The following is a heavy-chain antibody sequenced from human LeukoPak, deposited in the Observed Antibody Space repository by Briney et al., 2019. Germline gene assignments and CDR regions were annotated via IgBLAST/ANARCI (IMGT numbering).Heavy chain of an antibody. D-gene: IGHD7-27*01. CDR3: ARGWGIKGFDY. Sequence: PSETLSLTCTVSGGSISSSSYYWGWIRQPPGKGLEWIGEINHSGSTNYNPSLKSRVTISVDTSKNQFSLKLSSVTAADTAVYYCARGWGIKGFDYWGQGTLVSVSS. CDR2: INHSGST. V-gene: IGHV4-39*07. J-gene: IGHJ4*02. CDR1: GGSISSSSYY.